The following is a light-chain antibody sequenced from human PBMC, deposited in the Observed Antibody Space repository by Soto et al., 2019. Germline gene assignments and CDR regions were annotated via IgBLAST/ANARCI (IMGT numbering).Light chain of an antibody. CDR3: TSYTSSSTLYV. CDR1: SRDFGGYNY. J-gene: IGLJ1*01. V-gene: IGLV2-14*01. CDR2: DVR. Sequence: QSVLTQPASVSGSPGQSITISCTGTSRDFGGYNYVSWYQQHPGKAPKLMIYDVRNRASGASNRFSGSKSGNTASLTISGFQAEDEADYYCTSYTSSSTLYVFGTGTKVTVL.